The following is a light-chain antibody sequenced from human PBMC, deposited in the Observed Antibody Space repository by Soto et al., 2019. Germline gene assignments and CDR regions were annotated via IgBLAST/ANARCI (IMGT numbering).Light chain of an antibody. CDR2: MAS. CDR1: QSISSW. J-gene: IGKJ1*01. Sequence: DIQMTQSPSTLSASVGDRVTITCRASQSISSWLAWYQQKPGKAPKLLIYMASSLESGVTSRFSGSGSGTEFTLTISSLQPDDFATYYCQQFNTLWAFGQGTKVEIK. CDR3: QQFNTLWA. V-gene: IGKV1-5*03.